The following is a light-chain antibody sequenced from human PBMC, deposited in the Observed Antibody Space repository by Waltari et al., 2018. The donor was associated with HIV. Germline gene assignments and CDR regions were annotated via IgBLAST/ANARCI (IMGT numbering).Light chain of an antibody. CDR3: SAWDSRLSTWM. CDR2: RSD. Sequence: QAGLTQPPSVSKALKETATLTCTGNSDNVGNHGAAWLQQHQGQPPKLLSHRSDKRPSGISQRFSASRSGNTSSLTITGLQAEDEGDYYCSAWDSRLSTWMFGGGTKLTVL. J-gene: IGLJ3*02. CDR1: SDNVGNHG. V-gene: IGLV10-54*01.